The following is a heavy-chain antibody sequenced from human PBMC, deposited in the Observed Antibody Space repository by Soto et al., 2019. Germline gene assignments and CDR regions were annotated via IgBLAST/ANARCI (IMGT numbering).Heavy chain of an antibody. CDR2: IYHSGST. CDR3: ARDPRSDLSWFGEANGSADAFDI. D-gene: IGHD3-10*01. V-gene: IGHV4-4*02. Sequence: QVQLQESGPGLVKPSGTLSLTCAVSGGSISSSNWWSWVRQPPGKGLEWIGEIYHSGSTNYNPSLESRVTISVDKSKNQFSLKLSSVTAADTAVYYCARDPRSDLSWFGEANGSADAFDIWGQGTMVTVSS. J-gene: IGHJ3*02. CDR1: GGSISSSNW.